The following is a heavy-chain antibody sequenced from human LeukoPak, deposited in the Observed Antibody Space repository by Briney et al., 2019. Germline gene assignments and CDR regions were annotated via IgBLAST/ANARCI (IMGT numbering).Heavy chain of an antibody. Sequence: GASVKVSCKASGYTFTRYDINWVRQAPGQGLEWMGWMNPNGGNTGYTQKFQGRVTFTRDTSINTAYMELRSLKSDDTAVYFCATVGPAAGPHTWFDPWGQGTLVTVSS. CDR3: ATVGPAAGPHTWFDP. J-gene: IGHJ5*02. CDR1: GYTFTRYD. CDR2: MNPNGGNT. D-gene: IGHD6-13*01. V-gene: IGHV1-8*03.